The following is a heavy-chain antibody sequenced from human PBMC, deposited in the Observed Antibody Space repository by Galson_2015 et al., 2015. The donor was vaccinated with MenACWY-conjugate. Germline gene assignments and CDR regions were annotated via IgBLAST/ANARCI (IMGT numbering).Heavy chain of an antibody. V-gene: IGHV4-39*01. CDR2: DKYSGRT. J-gene: IGHJ4*02. D-gene: IGHD3-22*01. Sequence: SETLSLTCTVSGGSVSTGSYYWGWFRRPPGKELEWIGSDKYSGRTYYNPSLKSRATVSVEASTNQFFLRLYFVTAADTAMYYCARHSHDSSGERYYLDRWGQGTLVTVSS. CDR1: GGSVSTGSYY. CDR3: ARHSHDSSGERYYLDR.